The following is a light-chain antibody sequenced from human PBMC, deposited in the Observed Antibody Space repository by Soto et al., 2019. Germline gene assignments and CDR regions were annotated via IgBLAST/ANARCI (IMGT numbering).Light chain of an antibody. CDR3: QQFGRLPLS. J-gene: IGKJ4*01. CDR1: QSLTSSF. V-gene: IGKV3-20*01. Sequence: EILLTQSPGTLSLSPGDRATLSCRASQSLTSSFLAWYQQKPGQTPRLLIYGASIRATDIPDRFSGSGSGTQFTLTISRLEPEDFAMYFCQQFGRLPLSFGGGTKVEIK. CDR2: GAS.